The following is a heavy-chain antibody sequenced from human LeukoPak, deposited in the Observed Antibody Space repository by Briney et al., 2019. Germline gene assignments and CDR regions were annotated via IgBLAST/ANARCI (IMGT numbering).Heavy chain of an antibody. D-gene: IGHD2-21*02. CDR3: ARETAYCGGDCPAGN. CDR2: INPNSGGT. J-gene: IGHJ4*02. CDR1: GYTFTGYY. Sequence: ASVKVSCKACGYTFTGYYMHLVRQAPGQGLEWMGWINPNSGGTNYAQKFQGRVTMTRDTSISTAYMELSRLRSDDTAVYYCARETAYCGGDCPAGNWGQGTLVTVSS. V-gene: IGHV1-2*02.